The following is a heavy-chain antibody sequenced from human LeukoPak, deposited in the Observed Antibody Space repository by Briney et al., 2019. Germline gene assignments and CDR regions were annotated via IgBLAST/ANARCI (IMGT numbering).Heavy chain of an antibody. CDR2: ISGSGGNS. Sequence: GGSLRLSCAASGFTFSTYTMSWVRQAPGKGLEWVSAISGSGGNSYYADSVKGRFTISRDNSKNTLYLQMDSLRADDTAVYYCAKAAFSRTSYFDYWGQGTLVTASS. CDR3: AKAAFSRTSYFDY. CDR1: GFTFSTYT. D-gene: IGHD3-3*02. J-gene: IGHJ4*02. V-gene: IGHV3-23*01.